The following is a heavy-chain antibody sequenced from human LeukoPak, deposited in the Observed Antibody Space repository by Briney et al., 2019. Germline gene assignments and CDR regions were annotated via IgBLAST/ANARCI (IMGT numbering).Heavy chain of an antibody. CDR1: GFTFSNYW. J-gene: IGHJ3*02. D-gene: IGHD2-21*02. Sequence: GGSLRLSCAASGFTFSNYWMSWVRQAPGKGLEWVADIKQDGTQKYYVDSVEGRFAISRDNAKNSLYLQMNSLRVEDAAVYYCARDCGSDCSQAFDIWGQGTMVTVSS. V-gene: IGHV3-7*05. CDR3: ARDCGSDCSQAFDI. CDR2: IKQDGTQK.